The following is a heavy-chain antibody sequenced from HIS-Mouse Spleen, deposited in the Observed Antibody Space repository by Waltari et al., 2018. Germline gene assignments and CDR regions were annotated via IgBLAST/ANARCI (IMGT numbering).Heavy chain of an antibody. Sequence: QVQLVQSGAEVKKPGASVKVSCKASGYTFTGYYRHWVRQAPGQGREWMGWINHNSGGTNYAQQFQGRVSITRDTSISTAYMELSRLRSDDTAVYYCARDSIAVMDVWGQGTTVTVSS. CDR3: ARDSIAVMDV. CDR2: INHNSGGT. CDR1: GYTFTGYY. V-gene: IGHV1-2*02. J-gene: IGHJ6*02. D-gene: IGHD6-19*01.